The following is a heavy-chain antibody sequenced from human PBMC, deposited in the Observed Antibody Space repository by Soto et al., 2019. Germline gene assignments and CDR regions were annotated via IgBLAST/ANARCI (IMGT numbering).Heavy chain of an antibody. V-gene: IGHV4-4*02. CDR3: ARRRITTFGVVITGYGFDV. J-gene: IGHJ6*02. CDR2: IYDSGTT. CDR1: GDSITNNNS. D-gene: IGHD3-3*01. Sequence: SEILSLTCAASGDSITNNNSWNWVRQPPGNGLEWIGEIYDSGTTNDNPSLQRRVTISVDKSKNQFSLKLNSLTAADTAVYYCARRRITTFGVVITGYGFDVWGQGTTVTVSS.